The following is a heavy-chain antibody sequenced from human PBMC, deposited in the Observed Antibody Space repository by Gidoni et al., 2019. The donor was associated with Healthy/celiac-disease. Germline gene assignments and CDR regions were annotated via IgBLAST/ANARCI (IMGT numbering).Heavy chain of an antibody. V-gene: IGHV3-30*18. Sequence: QVQLVESGGGVVQPGRSLRLSCAASGFTFSSYGMHWVRQAPGKGLEWVAVISYDGSNKYYADSVKGRFTISRDNSKNTLYLQMNSLRAEDTAVYYCAKTFSSGYDFYFDYWGQGTLVTVSS. J-gene: IGHJ4*02. D-gene: IGHD5-12*01. CDR1: GFTFSSYG. CDR3: AKTFSSGYDFYFDY. CDR2: ISYDGSNK.